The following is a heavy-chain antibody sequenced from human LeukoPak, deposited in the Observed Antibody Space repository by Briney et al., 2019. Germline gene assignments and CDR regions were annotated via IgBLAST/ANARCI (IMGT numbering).Heavy chain of an antibody. Sequence: GGSLRLSCAASGFTFSSYAMHWVRQAPGKGLEWVTIISYDGNTKYSADSVKGRFTISRDNSKNTLYLQMNSLRVEDTAVYYCTRGAFGVVIKDDAFDIWGQGTLVTVSS. V-gene: IGHV3-30-3*01. CDR2: ISYDGNTK. J-gene: IGHJ3*02. CDR1: GFTFSSYA. CDR3: TRGAFGVVIKDDAFDI. D-gene: IGHD3-3*01.